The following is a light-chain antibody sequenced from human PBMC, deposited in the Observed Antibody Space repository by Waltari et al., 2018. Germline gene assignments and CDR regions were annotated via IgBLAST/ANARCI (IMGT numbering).Light chain of an antibody. Sequence: DIVMTQSPDSLAVSLGERATINCKSSQTVLYSSDNNTYPAWYQQKLGHPPKLLIYWASPRASGVPGRFSGDGSEAEVPLTVSCLQAEDVAVYYCQHYYGTPRTFSPGTRVEIK. CDR2: WAS. CDR3: QHYYGTPRT. CDR1: QTVLYSSDNNTY. V-gene: IGKV4-1*01. J-gene: IGKJ1*01.